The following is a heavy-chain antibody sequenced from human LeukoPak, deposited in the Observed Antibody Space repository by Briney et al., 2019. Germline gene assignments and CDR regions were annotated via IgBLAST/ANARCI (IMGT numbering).Heavy chain of an antibody. V-gene: IGHV4-61*05. Sequence: SETLSLTCTVSGGSVSSSSYYWGWIRQPPGKGLEWIGYMYSGGTTNYSPSLKSRVTISVDTSKNQFSLKLSSVTAADTAVYYCARASSSSLRGHWFDPWGQGTLVTVSS. D-gene: IGHD6-13*01. J-gene: IGHJ5*02. CDR1: GGSVSSSSYY. CDR2: MYSGGTT. CDR3: ARASSSSLRGHWFDP.